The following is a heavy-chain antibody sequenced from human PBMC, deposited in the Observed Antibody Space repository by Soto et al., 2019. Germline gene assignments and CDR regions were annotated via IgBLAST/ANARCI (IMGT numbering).Heavy chain of an antibody. CDR3: ARALVGAWSGSGMDV. D-gene: IGHD3-3*01. CDR2: IYHSGST. CDR1: GGSISSSNW. Sequence: QVQLQESGPGLVKPSGTLSLTCAVSGGSISSSNWWSWVRQPPGKGLEWIGEIYHSGSTNYNPSLQGRVTIAVDKSKNQLSLNLSSVTAADTAVYYCARALVGAWSGSGMDVWGQGTTVTVSS. J-gene: IGHJ6*02. V-gene: IGHV4-4*02.